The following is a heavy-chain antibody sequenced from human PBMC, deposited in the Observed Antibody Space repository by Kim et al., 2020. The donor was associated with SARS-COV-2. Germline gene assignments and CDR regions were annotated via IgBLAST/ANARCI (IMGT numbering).Heavy chain of an antibody. V-gene: IGHV3-23*01. CDR2: LSGSGGST. CDR3: ARRSTDIVVVVARLDY. J-gene: IGHJ4*02. D-gene: IGHD2-15*01. Sequence: GGSLRLSCAASGFTFSNYAMSWVRQAPGKGLEWVSTLSGSGGSTYYEDSVKGRFTISRDNSKDTLYLQMNSLRAEDTAVYYCARRSTDIVVVVARLDYWGQGTLVTVSS. CDR1: GFTFSNYA.